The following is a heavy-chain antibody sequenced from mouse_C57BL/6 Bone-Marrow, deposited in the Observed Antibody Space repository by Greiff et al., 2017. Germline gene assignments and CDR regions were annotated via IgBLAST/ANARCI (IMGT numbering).Heavy chain of an antibody. J-gene: IGHJ4*01. CDR3: ARRENYGNNGRAMDY. CDR2: IYPGSGNT. V-gene: IGHV1-66*01. CDR1: GYSFTSYY. D-gene: IGHD2-1*01. Sequence: VQLQQSGPELVKPGASVTISCKASGYSFTSYYIHWVKQRPGQGLEWIGWIYPGSGNTKYNEKFKGKATLTADTSSRTAHMLLCSLTTEDTAVYYGARRENYGNNGRAMDYRGQGTSVTVSS.